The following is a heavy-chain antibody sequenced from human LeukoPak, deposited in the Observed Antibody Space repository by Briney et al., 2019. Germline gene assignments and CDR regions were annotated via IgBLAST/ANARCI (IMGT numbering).Heavy chain of an antibody. Sequence: SETLSLTCTVSGGSISSSSWSWVRQDPGKRLEWIGFIWYSGDTDYNPSLRSRVTISVDTSKNQFSLKLSSVTAADTAVYYCARGEVTAFNWFDPWGQGTLVTVSS. CDR2: IWYSGDT. D-gene: IGHD2-21*02. CDR1: GGSISSSS. V-gene: IGHV4-59*12. CDR3: ARGEVTAFNWFDP. J-gene: IGHJ5*02.